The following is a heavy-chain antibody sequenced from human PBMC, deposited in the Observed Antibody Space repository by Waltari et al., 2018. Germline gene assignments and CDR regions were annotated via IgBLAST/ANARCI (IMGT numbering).Heavy chain of an antibody. Sequence: EVQLVESGGGLIQTGGSLRLSCAASGFTVSSNYMSWVSQAPGKGLEWVSVIYSGGSTYYADSLKGRFTISRDNSKNTLYLQMNSLRAEDTAVYYCARDLLEQLDVDFYYGMDVWGQGTTVTVSS. CDR3: ARDLLEQLDVDFYYGMDV. J-gene: IGHJ6*02. V-gene: IGHV3-53*01. D-gene: IGHD6-6*01. CDR2: IYSGGST. CDR1: GFTVSSNY.